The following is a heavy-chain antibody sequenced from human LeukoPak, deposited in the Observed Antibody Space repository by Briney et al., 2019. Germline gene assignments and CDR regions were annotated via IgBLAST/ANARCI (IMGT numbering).Heavy chain of an antibody. D-gene: IGHD4-11*01. Sequence: ASVKVSCKASGYTFTGYYMHWVRQAPGQGLEWMGWINPNSGGTNYAQKFQGRVTVTRDTSISTAYMELSRLRSDDTAVYYCARTDYSNYGMGSWGQGTLVTVSS. CDR2: INPNSGGT. J-gene: IGHJ5*02. CDR3: ARTDYSNYGMGS. CDR1: GYTFTGYY. V-gene: IGHV1-2*02.